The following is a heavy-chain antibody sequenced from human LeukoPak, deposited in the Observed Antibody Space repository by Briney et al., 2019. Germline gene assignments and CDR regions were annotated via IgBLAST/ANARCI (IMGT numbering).Heavy chain of an antibody. J-gene: IGHJ4*02. CDR3: AKSGPYCNSTSCNYFDY. V-gene: IGHV3-23*01. CDR2: ISGSGGST. D-gene: IGHD2-2*01. CDR1: RFTFSNFA. Sequence: GGSLRLSCAAARFTFSNFAMSWVRQAPGKGLEWVSAISGSGGSTYYADSVKGRFTISRDNTKNALFLQMNSLRAEDTSVYYCAKSGPYCNSTSCNYFDYWRQGTLVTVSS.